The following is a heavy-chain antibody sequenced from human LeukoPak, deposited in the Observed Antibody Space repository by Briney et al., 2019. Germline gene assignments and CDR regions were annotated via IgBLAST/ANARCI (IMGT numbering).Heavy chain of an antibody. D-gene: IGHD3-22*01. J-gene: IGHJ4*02. CDR3: AKDRWSYYDSSGYFEYYFDY. CDR2: ISGSGGST. CDR1: GFTFSSYA. V-gene: IGHV3-23*01. Sequence: GGSLRLSRAASGFTFSSYAMSWVRQAPGKGLEWVSAISGSGGSTYYADSVKGRFTISRDNSKNTLYLQMNSLRAEDTAVYYCAKDRWSYYDSSGYFEYYFDYWGQGTLVTVSS.